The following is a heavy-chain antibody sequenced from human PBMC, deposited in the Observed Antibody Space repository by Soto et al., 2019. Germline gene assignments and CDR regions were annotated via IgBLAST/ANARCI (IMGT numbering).Heavy chain of an antibody. CDR2: IYSGGST. Sequence: EVQLVESGGGLVQPGGSLRLSCAASGFTVSSNYMSWVRQAPGKGLEWVSVIYSGGSTYYADSVKGRFTISRHNTKNTLYLQMNGLRAEDTAVYYCARAGYSSSWPENCYFDYWGQGTLVTVSS. CDR3: ARAGYSSSWPENCYFDY. CDR1: GFTVSSNY. D-gene: IGHD6-13*01. J-gene: IGHJ4*02. V-gene: IGHV3-53*04.